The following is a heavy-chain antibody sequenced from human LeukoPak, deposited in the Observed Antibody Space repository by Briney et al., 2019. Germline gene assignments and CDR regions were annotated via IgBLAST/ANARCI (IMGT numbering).Heavy chain of an antibody. CDR2: IKQDGSEK. D-gene: IGHD3-10*01. CDR3: ATSRYVLLWFGELY. J-gene: IGHJ4*02. CDR1: EFTFSSYW. V-gene: IGHV3-7*01. Sequence: GGSLRLSCAACEFTFSSYWMSWVRQAPGKGLEWVANIKQDGSEKYYVDSVKGRFTISRDNAKNSLYLQMNTLRAEDTAVYFCATSRYVLLWFGELYWGQGTLVTVSS.